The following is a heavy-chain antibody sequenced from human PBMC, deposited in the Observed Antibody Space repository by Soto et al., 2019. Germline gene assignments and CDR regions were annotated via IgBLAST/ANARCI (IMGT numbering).Heavy chain of an antibody. V-gene: IGHV4-59*01. CDR1: GGSISSYY. CDR2: IYYSGST. Sequence: PSETLSLTCTVSGGSISSYYWSWIRQPPGKGLEWIGYIYYSGSTNYNPSLKSRVTISVDTSKNQFSLKLSSVTAADTAVYYCARELLTIEGIDPWGQGTLVTVSS. CDR3: ARELLTIEGIDP. J-gene: IGHJ5*02.